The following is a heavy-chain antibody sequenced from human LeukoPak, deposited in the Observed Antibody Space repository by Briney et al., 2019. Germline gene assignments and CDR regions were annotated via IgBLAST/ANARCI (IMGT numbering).Heavy chain of an antibody. V-gene: IGHV3-30*02. CDR2: IRYDGSDE. J-gene: IGHJ4*02. Sequence: QPGGSLRLSCATSGFTFNTHGMHWVRQAPGKGLEWVAFIRYDGSDEYYGDSVKGRFTISRDNSKNTLYLQMNSLRLEDTAMYYCAKDEHPKWGQGTLVTASS. D-gene: IGHD2-21*01. CDR3: AKDEHPK. CDR1: GFTFNTHG.